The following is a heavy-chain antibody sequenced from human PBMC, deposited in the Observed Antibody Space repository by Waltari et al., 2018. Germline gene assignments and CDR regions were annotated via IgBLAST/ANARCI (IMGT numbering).Heavy chain of an antibody. Sequence: EVQLVESGGGLVQPGRSLRLSCTASGFTFGDYAMSWVRQVPGKGLEWVGFIRSKAYGGTTEYAASVKGRFTISRDDSKSIAYLQMNSLKTEDTAVYYCTRDSGHLDYWGQGTLVTVSS. D-gene: IGHD6-25*01. J-gene: IGHJ4*02. CDR1: GFTFGDYA. CDR3: TRDSGHLDY. V-gene: IGHV3-49*04. CDR2: IRSKAYGGTT.